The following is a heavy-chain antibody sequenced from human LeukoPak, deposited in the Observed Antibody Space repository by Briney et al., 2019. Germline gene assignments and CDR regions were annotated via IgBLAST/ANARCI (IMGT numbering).Heavy chain of an antibody. CDR2: INHSGST. CDR1: GGSFSGYY. D-gene: IGHD1-26*01. V-gene: IGHV4-34*01. J-gene: IGHJ4*02. Sequence: SETLSPTCAVYGGSFSGYYWSWIRQPPGKGLEWIGEINHSGSTNYNPSLKSRVTISVDTSKNQFSLKLSSVTAADTAVYYCARGLLVGATDGARDYWGQGTLVTVSS. CDR3: ARGLLVGATDGARDY.